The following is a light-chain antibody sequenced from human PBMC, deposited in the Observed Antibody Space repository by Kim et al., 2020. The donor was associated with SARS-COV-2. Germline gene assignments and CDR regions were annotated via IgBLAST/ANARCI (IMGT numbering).Light chain of an antibody. V-gene: IGKV3-20*01. CDR2: GAS. CDR1: PTVTSSN. J-gene: IGKJ2*01. Sequence: LPPGERATPSCRASPTVTSSNVACYQHTRGQATRLLICGASSGATGIPDRFSGSGSGNDFTLTISRLEPEDFAVYYCQQYGRSRYTFGQGTKLEI. CDR3: QQYGRSRYT.